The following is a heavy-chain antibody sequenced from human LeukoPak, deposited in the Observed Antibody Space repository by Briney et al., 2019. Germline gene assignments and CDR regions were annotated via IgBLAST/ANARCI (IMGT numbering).Heavy chain of an antibody. D-gene: IGHD1-26*01. CDR1: GFTFDDYG. Sequence: GGSLRLSCAASGFTFDDYGMSWVRQAPGKGLEWVSGINWNGGSTGYADSVKGRFTISRDNAKNSLYLQMNSLRAEDTALYHCARGWELNDAFDIWGQGTMVTVSS. CDR3: ARGWELNDAFDI. V-gene: IGHV3-20*01. CDR2: INWNGGST. J-gene: IGHJ3*02.